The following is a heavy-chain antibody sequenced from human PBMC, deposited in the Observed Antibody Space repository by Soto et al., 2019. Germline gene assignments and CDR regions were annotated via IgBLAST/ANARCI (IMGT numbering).Heavy chain of an antibody. CDR1: GFTFSSYW. CDR3: ARDEWGSFYYYGMDV. J-gene: IGHJ6*02. Sequence: PGGSLRLSCAASGFTFSSYWMSWVRQAPGKGLEWVANIKQDGSEKYYVDSVKGRFTISRDNAKNPLYLQMNSLRAEDTAVYYCARDEWGSFYYYGMDVWGQGTTVTVSS. V-gene: IGHV3-7*03. CDR2: IKQDGSEK. D-gene: IGHD3-16*01.